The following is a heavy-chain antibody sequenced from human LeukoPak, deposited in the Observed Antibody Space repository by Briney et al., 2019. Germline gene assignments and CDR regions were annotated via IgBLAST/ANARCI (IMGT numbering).Heavy chain of an antibody. Sequence: GGSLRLSCAASGFTFSSYGMHWVRQAPGKGLEWVAVIWYDGSNKYYADSVKGRFTISRDNSKNTLYLQMNSLRAEDTAVYYCAREGGTAMPGEIDYWGQGTLVTVSS. CDR3: AREGGTAMPGEIDY. CDR2: IWYDGSNK. V-gene: IGHV3-33*01. D-gene: IGHD5-18*01. CDR1: GFTFSSYG. J-gene: IGHJ4*02.